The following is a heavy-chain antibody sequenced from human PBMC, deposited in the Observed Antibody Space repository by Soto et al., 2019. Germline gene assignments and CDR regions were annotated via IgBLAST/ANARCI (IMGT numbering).Heavy chain of an antibody. CDR1: GGTFSSYA. CDR2: IIPIFGTA. D-gene: IGHD1-26*01. Sequence: SVKVSCKASGGTFSSYAISWVRQAPGQGLEWMGGIIPIFGTANYAQKFQGRVTITADESTSTAYMELSSLRSEDTAVYYCASGGGSYYGAYNYYYGMDVWGQGTTVTVSS. V-gene: IGHV1-69*13. CDR3: ASGGGSYYGAYNYYYGMDV. J-gene: IGHJ6*02.